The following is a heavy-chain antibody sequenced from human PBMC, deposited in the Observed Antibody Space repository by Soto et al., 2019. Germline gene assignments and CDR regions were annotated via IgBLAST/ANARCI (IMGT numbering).Heavy chain of an antibody. V-gene: IGHV3-15*01. Sequence: EVQLVESGGGLVKPGGSLRLSCAASGFTFSNAWMSWVRQAPGKGLEWVGRIKSKTDGGTTGYAAPVKGRFTISRDDSKNTLYLQMNSLKTEDTAVYYCTAVFQGYYYDSSGYTNWGQGTLVTVSS. J-gene: IGHJ4*02. D-gene: IGHD3-22*01. CDR1: GFTFSNAW. CDR3: TAVFQGYYYDSSGYTN. CDR2: IKSKTDGGTT.